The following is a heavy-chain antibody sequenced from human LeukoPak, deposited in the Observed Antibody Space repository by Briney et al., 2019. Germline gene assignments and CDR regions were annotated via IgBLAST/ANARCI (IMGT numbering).Heavy chain of an antibody. CDR1: GFTFSSYA. V-gene: IGHV3-48*03. Sequence: GGSLRLSCAASGFTFSSYAMSWVRQAPGKGLEWVSYISSSGSTIYYADSVKGRFTISRDNAKNSLYLQMNSLRAEDTAVYYCAVYYGSGSYYKGRDDYYYYGMDVWGKGTTVTVSS. D-gene: IGHD3-10*01. J-gene: IGHJ6*04. CDR3: AVYYGSGSYYKGRDDYYYYGMDV. CDR2: ISSSGSTI.